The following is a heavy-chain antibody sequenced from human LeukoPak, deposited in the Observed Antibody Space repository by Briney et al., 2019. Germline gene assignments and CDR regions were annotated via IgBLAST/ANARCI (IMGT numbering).Heavy chain of an antibody. Sequence: SETLSLTCTVSGYSISSGYYWGWIRQPPGKGLEWIGNIYHSGSTYYNPSLKSRVAISVDTSKNQFSLKLRSVTAADTAVYYCARAGRETVWRFDYWGQGTLVTVSS. CDR1: GYSISSGYY. CDR2: IYHSGST. J-gene: IGHJ4*02. V-gene: IGHV4-38-2*02. CDR3: ARAGRETVWRFDY. D-gene: IGHD4-17*01.